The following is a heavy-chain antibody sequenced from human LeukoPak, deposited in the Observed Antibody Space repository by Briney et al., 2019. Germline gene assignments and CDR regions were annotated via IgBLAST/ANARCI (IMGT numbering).Heavy chain of an antibody. Sequence: SETLSLTCTVSGGSISSYYWSWIRQPAGKGLEWIGRIYTSGSTNYNPSLKSRVTMSVDTSKNQFSLKLSSVTAADTAVYYCARGRYCSADVCTGGDSFDIWGQGTMVSVSS. CDR2: IYTSGST. V-gene: IGHV4-4*07. D-gene: IGHD2-15*01. CDR3: ARGRYCSADVCTGGDSFDI. J-gene: IGHJ3*02. CDR1: GGSISSYY.